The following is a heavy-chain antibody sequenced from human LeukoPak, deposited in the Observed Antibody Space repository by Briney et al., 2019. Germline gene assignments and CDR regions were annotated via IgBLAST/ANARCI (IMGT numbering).Heavy chain of an antibody. V-gene: IGHV3-53*01. Sequence: GGSLRLSCAASGITISNQYLSWVRQAPGKGLEWVSIIYSDGATYFPDSMKGRFTLFRDSSKNTLYLQMNNLGAEDTAVYYCARSNYGGLDYWGQGTLVTVSS. J-gene: IGHJ4*02. CDR1: GITISNQY. CDR3: ARSNYGGLDY. D-gene: IGHD4-23*01. CDR2: IYSDGAT.